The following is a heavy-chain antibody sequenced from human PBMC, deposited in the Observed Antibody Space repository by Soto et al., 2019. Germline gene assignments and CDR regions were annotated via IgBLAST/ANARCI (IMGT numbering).Heavy chain of an antibody. D-gene: IGHD6-13*01. CDR1: GFTFTNAW. J-gene: IGHJ4*02. Sequence: EVQLVESGGGLVKPGGSLRLSCAASGFTFTNAWMNWLRQAPGKGLEWVGRIKSKIDGGTTDYAAPVKGRFTLSRDDSKHTLYVQMNRLSAEDRAVDYCAARCGAAGDFDYWGQGTLVTVSS. CDR3: AARCGAAGDFDY. CDR2: IKSKIDGGTT. V-gene: IGHV3-15*07.